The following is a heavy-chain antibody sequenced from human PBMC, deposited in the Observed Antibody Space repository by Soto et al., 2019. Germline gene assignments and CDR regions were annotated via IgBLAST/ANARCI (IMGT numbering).Heavy chain of an antibody. J-gene: IGHJ5*02. CDR3: ARGESSSWYKSGWFDP. V-gene: IGHV1-18*01. Sequence: ASVQGSCKASGYTFPSYGISWVRQAPGQGLEWMGWISAYNGNTNYAQKLQGRVTMTTDTSTSTAYMELRSLRSDDTAVYYCARGESSSWYKSGWFDPWGQGTLVTVSS. D-gene: IGHD6-13*01. CDR2: ISAYNGNT. CDR1: GYTFPSYG.